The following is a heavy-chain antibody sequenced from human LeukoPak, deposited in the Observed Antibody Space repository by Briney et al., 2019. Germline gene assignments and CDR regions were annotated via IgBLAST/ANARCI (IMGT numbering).Heavy chain of an antibody. CDR2: IIPIFGTA. Sequence: GASVTVSCTASGGTFSSYAISWVRQAPGQGLEWMGGIIPIFGTANYAQKFQGRVTITADESTSTAYMELSGLRSEDTAVYYCARESGPRSYYDTEAWGYWGQGTLVTVSS. V-gene: IGHV1-69*13. CDR1: GGTFSSYA. D-gene: IGHD3-22*01. CDR3: ARESGPRSYYDTEAWGY. J-gene: IGHJ4*02.